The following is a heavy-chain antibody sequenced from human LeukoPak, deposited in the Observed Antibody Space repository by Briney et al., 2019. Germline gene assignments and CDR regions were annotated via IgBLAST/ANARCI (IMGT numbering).Heavy chain of an antibody. CDR1: GGSISGYY. CDR2: IYYCGST. CDR3: ARGREWEPKVFDY. V-gene: IGHV4-59*01. J-gene: IGHJ4*02. Sequence: PSETLSLTCTVSGGSISGYYWSWIRQPPGKGLEWIGYIYYCGSTNYNPSLKSRVTISVDTSKNQFSLKLSSVTAADTAVYYCARGREWEPKVFDYWGQGTLVTVSS. D-gene: IGHD1-26*01.